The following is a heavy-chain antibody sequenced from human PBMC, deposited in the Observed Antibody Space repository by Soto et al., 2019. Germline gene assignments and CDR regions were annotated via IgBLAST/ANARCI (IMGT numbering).Heavy chain of an antibody. D-gene: IGHD6-13*01. Sequence: PSETLSLTCNVSGGPINSPDYYWTWIRQSPGKGLEWIGYLYFNGGTQYNPSLRTPISMSLDTSKKHFSLKMRSVTGADTAVYYCAGGISKYSSWYEPHTRFEARGQGALVTVSS. CDR1: GGPINSPDYY. J-gene: IGHJ5*02. CDR2: LYFNGGT. V-gene: IGHV4-30-4*01. CDR3: AGGISKYSSWYEPHTRFEA.